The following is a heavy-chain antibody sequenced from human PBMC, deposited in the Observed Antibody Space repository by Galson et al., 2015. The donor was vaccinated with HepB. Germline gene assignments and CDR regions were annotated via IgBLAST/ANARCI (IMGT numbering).Heavy chain of an antibody. Sequence: SVKVSCKASGGTFSSYAISWVRQAPGQGLEWMGGIIPIFGTANYAQKFQGRVTITADESTSTAYMELSSLRSEDTAVYYCARAIRGPPDYYDSSGYYSNDAFDIWGQGTMVTVSS. CDR1: GGTFSSYA. CDR3: ARAIRGPPDYYDSSGYYSNDAFDI. V-gene: IGHV1-69*13. CDR2: IIPIFGTA. D-gene: IGHD3-22*01. J-gene: IGHJ3*02.